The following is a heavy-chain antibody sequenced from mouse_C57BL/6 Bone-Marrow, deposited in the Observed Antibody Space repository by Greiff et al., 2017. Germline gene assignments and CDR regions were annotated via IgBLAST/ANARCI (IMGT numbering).Heavy chain of an antibody. CDR1: EYEFPSHD. J-gene: IGHJ3*01. D-gene: IGHD2-2*01. Sequence: DVKLVESGGGLVQPGESLKLSCESNEYEFPSHDMSWVRKTPEKRLELVAAINSDGGSTYYPDTMERRFIITRDNTKKTLYLQMSSLRSEDTALYYCARHGYDGAWFAYWGQGTLVTVSA. V-gene: IGHV5-2*01. CDR3: ARHGYDGAWFAY. CDR2: INSDGGST.